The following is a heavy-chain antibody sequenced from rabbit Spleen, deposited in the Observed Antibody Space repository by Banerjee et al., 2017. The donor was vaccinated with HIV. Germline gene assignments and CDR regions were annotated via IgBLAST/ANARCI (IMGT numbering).Heavy chain of an antibody. CDR1: GVSFSNSSY. J-gene: IGHJ6*01. CDR3: ARDTSSSFSSYGMDL. D-gene: IGHD1-1*01. V-gene: IGHV1S40*01. CDR2: IDSGSSGFT. Sequence: QSLEESGGDLVKPGASLKLTCTASGVSFSNSSYMSWVRQAPGKWLEWIACIDSGSSGFTYFATWAKVRFAISKTSSTTVSMLMTRLTAADTATYFCARDTSSSFSSYGMDLWGPVTLVPVS.